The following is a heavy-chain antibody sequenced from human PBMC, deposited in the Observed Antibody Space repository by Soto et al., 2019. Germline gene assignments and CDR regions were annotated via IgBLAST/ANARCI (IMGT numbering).Heavy chain of an antibody. CDR2: IYYSGST. V-gene: IGHV4-31*03. D-gene: IGHD6-13*01. CDR1: GGSIGGGGDY. Sequence: SETLSLTCTVSGGSIGGGGDYWSWIRQHPGKGLEWIGYIYYSGSTYYNPSLKSRVTISVDTSKNQFSLKLSSVTAADTAVYYCARDSSSWYLYAFDIWGQGTMVTVSS. J-gene: IGHJ3*02. CDR3: ARDSSSWYLYAFDI.